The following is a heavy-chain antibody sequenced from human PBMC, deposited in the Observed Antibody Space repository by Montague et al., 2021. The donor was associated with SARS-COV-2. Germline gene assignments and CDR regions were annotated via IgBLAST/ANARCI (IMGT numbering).Heavy chain of an antibody. J-gene: IGHJ4*03. D-gene: IGHD3-3*01. V-gene: IGHV4-39*01. CDR2: IYYSGST. Sequence: SETLSLTCTVSGGSISSSSYYWGWIRQPPGKGLEWIGSIYYSGSTYYNPSLKSRVTISVDMSKNQFSLKLSSVTAADTAVYYCARHGLAGITIFGVVTPRGGFDHWGQGTMVTVSS. CDR3: ARHGLAGITIFGVVTPRGGFDH. CDR1: GGSISSSSYY.